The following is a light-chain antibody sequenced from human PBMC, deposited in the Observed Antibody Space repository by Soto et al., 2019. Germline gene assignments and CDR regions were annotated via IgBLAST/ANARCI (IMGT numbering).Light chain of an antibody. CDR3: QQYNYFPLT. V-gene: IGKV1-5*03. J-gene: IGKJ4*01. CDR2: KAS. CDR1: QSISSW. Sequence: DIQMTRSPSTLSASVGDRVTITCRASQSISSWLAWYQQKPGKAPKLLIYKASNLESGVPSRFSGSGSGTEFTLTISSLQPDDFATYYCQQYNYFPLTFGGGTKVEIK.